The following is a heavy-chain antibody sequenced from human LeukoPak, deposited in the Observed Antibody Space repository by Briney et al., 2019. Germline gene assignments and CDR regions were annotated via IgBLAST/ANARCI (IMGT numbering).Heavy chain of an antibody. D-gene: IGHD4-17*01. Sequence: LVKVSCKASGGTFSSYTISWVRQAPGQGLEWMGRIIPILGIANYAQKFQGRVTITADKSTSTAYMELSSLRSEDTAVYYCARVYGDYVGDAFDIWGQGTMVTVSS. CDR3: ARVYGDYVGDAFDI. J-gene: IGHJ3*02. V-gene: IGHV1-69*02. CDR2: IIPILGIA. CDR1: GGTFSSYT.